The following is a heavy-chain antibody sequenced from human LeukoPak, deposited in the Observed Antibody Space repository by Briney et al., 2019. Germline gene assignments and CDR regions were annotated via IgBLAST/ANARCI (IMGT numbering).Heavy chain of an antibody. V-gene: IGHV4-59*01. CDR2: IYYSGST. CDR1: GGSISSYY. Sequence: SETLSLTCTVSGGSISSYYWSWIRQPPGKGLEWIGYIYYSGSTNYNPSLKSRVTISVDTSKNQFSLKLSSVTAADTAVYYCARENGIGGFLEWSWYFDLWGRGTLVTVSS. J-gene: IGHJ2*01. D-gene: IGHD3-3*01. CDR3: ARENGIGGFLEWSWYFDL.